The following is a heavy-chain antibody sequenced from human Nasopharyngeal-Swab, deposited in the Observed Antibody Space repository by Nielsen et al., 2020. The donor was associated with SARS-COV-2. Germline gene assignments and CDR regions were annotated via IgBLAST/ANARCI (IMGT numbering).Heavy chain of an antibody. V-gene: IGHV4-59*01. CDR1: GGSISSYY. D-gene: IGHD3-3*01. CDR3: ARILTIFGVVASYYFDY. Sequence: GSLRLSCTVSGGSISSYYWSWIRQPPGKGLEWIGYIYYSGSTNYNPSLKSRVTISVDTSKNQLSLKLSSVTAADTAVYYCARILTIFGVVASYYFDYWGQGTLVTVSS. J-gene: IGHJ4*02. CDR2: IYYSGST.